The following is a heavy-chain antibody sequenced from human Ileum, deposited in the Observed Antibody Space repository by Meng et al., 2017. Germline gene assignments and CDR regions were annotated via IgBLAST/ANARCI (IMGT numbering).Heavy chain of an antibody. J-gene: IGHJ1*01. Sequence: VLLGGCGGGLFQPGGSLKLACEASGYNFSNYWMHGLRQAPGKVVVWVPSIERAGSTTGYEDSVKSRFTTSRDKAKKKLYLQMSSLRAEDNAVYYSASINEDPNYWGHGTLVTVSS. CDR1: GYNFSNYW. CDR3: ASINEDPNY. D-gene: IGHD2-8*01. V-gene: IGHV3-74*01. CDR2: IERAGSTT.